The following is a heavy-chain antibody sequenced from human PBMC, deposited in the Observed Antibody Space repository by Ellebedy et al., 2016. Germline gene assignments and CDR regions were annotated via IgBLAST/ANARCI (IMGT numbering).Heavy chain of an antibody. CDR1: GFTFSSYA. CDR3: ARDRISASGIFDY. V-gene: IGHV3-64*01. J-gene: IGHJ4*02. Sequence: GGSLRLSCAASGFTFSSYAMHWVRQAPGKGLEYVSAISSNGGSTYYANSVKGRFTISRDNSKNTLYLQMNSLRAEDTAVYYCARDRISASGIFDYWGQGTLVTVSP. D-gene: IGHD6-13*01. CDR2: ISSNGGST.